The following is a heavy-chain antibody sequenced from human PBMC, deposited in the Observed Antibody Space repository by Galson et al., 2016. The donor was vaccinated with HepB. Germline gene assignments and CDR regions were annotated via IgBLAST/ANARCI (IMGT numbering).Heavy chain of an antibody. CDR1: GFLFDNYA. V-gene: IGHV3-23*01. CDR2: ISAAGEAT. J-gene: IGHJ4*02. CDR3: AKGGKSDY. D-gene: IGHD1-26*01. Sequence: SLRLSCAVSGFLFDNYAMSWVRQPPGKGLEWASGISAAGEATYYADSVKGRSTISRDNSQKTVSLQIDSLRGDDTAIYYCAKGGKSDYWGQGTQVTVSS.